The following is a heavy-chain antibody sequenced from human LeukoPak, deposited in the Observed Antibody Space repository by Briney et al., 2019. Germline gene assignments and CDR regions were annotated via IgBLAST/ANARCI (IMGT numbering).Heavy chain of an antibody. D-gene: IGHD4-17*01. CDR2: IYYSRST. CDR3: ASEVTTSAFDI. V-gene: IGHV4-59*01. J-gene: IGHJ3*02. Sequence: SETLSLTGTGSGGSISSFYWSWLRQPPGKGLEWIGYIYYSRSTNYNPSLKSRVTISLDTSKNQFSLKLSSVTAADTAVYYCASEVTTSAFDIWGQGTMVTISS. CDR1: GGSISSFY.